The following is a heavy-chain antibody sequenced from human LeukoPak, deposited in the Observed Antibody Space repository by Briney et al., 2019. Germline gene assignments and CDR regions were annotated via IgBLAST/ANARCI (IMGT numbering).Heavy chain of an antibody. Sequence: SVKVSCKASGGTFSSYAISWVRQAPGQGLEWMGGIIPIFGTANYAQKFQGRVTITADESTSTAYMELSSLRSEDTVVYYCARGPYIVVVPAAIPDWFDPWGQGTLVTVSS. CDR1: GGTFSSYA. D-gene: IGHD2-2*01. V-gene: IGHV1-69*13. J-gene: IGHJ5*02. CDR2: IIPIFGTA. CDR3: ARGPYIVVVPAAIPDWFDP.